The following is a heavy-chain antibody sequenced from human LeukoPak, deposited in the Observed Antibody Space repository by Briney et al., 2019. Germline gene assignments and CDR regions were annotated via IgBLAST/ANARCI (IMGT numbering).Heavy chain of an antibody. V-gene: IGHV3-30*04. D-gene: IGHD2-15*01. J-gene: IGHJ6*03. Sequence: GGSLRLSCAASGFTFSSYAMHWVRQAPGKGLEWVAVISYDGSNKYYADSVKGRFTISRDNSKNTLYLQMNSLRAEDTAVYYCARGGTGYCSGGSCYSAPYYYYMDVWGKGTTVTVSS. CDR1: GFTFSSYA. CDR3: ARGGTGYCSGGSCYSAPYYYYMDV. CDR2: ISYDGSNK.